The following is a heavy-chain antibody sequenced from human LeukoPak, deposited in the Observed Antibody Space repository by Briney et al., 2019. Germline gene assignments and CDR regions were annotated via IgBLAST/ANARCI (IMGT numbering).Heavy chain of an antibody. Sequence: GASVKVSCKASGYTFTGYYMHWVRQAPGQGLEWMGWINPNSGGTNYAQKFQGRVTMTRDTSISTAYMELSRLRSDDTAVYYCARDQVDILTGYNYFDYWGQGTLVTVSS. V-gene: IGHV1-2*02. CDR1: GYTFTGYY. CDR2: INPNSGGT. J-gene: IGHJ4*02. D-gene: IGHD3-9*01. CDR3: ARDQVDILTGYNYFDY.